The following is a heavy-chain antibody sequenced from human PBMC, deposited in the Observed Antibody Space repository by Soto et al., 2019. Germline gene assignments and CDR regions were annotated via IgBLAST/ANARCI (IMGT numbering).Heavy chain of an antibody. CDR2: IKSRADNFAT. V-gene: IGHV3-73*01. Sequence: WGSLRLSCAASGFTFSDSAVHWFRQASGKGLEWVGRIKSRADNFATAYAASVNGRFTIFRDDSRSTAYLQMNSLETDDTAVYYGCRPIYYNTLATHWGKGTMVTVSS. CDR3: CRPIYYNTLATH. D-gene: IGHD3-10*01. J-gene: IGHJ4*02. CDR1: GFTFSDSA.